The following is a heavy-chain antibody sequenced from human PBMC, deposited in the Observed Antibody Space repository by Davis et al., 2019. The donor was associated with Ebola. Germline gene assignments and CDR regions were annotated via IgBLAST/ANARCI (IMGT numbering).Heavy chain of an antibody. D-gene: IGHD3-22*01. V-gene: IGHV5-51*01. CDR2: IFPGDSDT. Sequence: GESPKTPCKGPGYSFPRYRIAWVRQLPGKGPEWMGIIFPGDSDTRYSPSFQGQVTNPARKSISTAYLQLSNLKASDTAMYYCARAPYDSGYSYTWYFDSWGQGTLVTVSS. CDR3: ARAPYDSGYSYTWYFDS. CDR1: GYSFPRYR. J-gene: IGHJ5*01.